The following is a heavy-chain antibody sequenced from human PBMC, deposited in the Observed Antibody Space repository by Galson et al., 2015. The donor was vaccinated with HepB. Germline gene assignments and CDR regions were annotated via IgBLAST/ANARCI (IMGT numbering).Heavy chain of an antibody. CDR1: GFTFSSYS. V-gene: IGHV3-48*01. Sequence: SLRLSCAASGFTFSSYSMNWVRQAPGKGLEWVSYISSSSSTIYYADSVKGRFTISRDNAKNSLYLQTNSLRAEDTAVYYCARDSPDSSGWYPNWFDPWGQGTLVTVSS. CDR2: ISSSSSTI. J-gene: IGHJ5*02. D-gene: IGHD6-19*01. CDR3: ARDSPDSSGWYPNWFDP.